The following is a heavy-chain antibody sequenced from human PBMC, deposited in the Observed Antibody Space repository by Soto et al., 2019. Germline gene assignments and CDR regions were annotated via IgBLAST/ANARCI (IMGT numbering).Heavy chain of an antibody. V-gene: IGHV4-30-2*01. Sequence: TLSLTCNMSGDSYSISTYSWSWIRQPPGKALQWIGFIYQSGVTSYNPSLASRVSISLERSKNQCSLKLKSVTAADTAVYFCAVMPYTRGLRLDPSGPGTLLPLA. CDR1: GDSYSISTYS. J-gene: IGHJ5*02. CDR2: IYQSGVT. D-gene: IGHD6-19*01. CDR3: AVMPYTRGLRLDP.